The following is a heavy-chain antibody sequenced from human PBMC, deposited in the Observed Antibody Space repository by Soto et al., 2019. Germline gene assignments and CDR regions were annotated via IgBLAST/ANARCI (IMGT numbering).Heavy chain of an antibody. V-gene: IGHV3-30-3*01. Sequence: QVQLVQSGGGVVQPGRSLRLSCAASGFNFGNYAIHWVRQAPGKGLEWVAVISFDGNTNYYADSVKGRFTISRDNSQNAGYVLINSLVAEDTAVYYCARPHGSRDVCYWNDAFDIWGQGTGVTVSA. CDR1: GFNFGNYA. D-gene: IGHD2-8*02. J-gene: IGHJ3*02. CDR2: ISFDGNTN. CDR3: ARPHGSRDVCYWNDAFDI.